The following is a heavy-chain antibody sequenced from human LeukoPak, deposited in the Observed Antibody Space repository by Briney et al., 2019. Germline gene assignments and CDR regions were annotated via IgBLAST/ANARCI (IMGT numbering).Heavy chain of an antibody. Sequence: ASVKVSCKASGYTFTSYDINWVRQATGQGLEWMGWMNPNSGNTGYAQKFQGRVTMTRNTSISTAYMELSSLRSEDTAVYYCAAVFSSSGGNYFDYWGQGTLVTVSS. J-gene: IGHJ4*02. CDR1: GYTFTSYD. D-gene: IGHD6-6*01. V-gene: IGHV1-8*01. CDR3: AAVFSSSGGNYFDY. CDR2: MNPNSGNT.